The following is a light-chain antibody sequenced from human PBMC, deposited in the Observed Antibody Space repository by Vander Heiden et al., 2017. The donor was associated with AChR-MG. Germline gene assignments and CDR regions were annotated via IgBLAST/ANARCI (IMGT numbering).Light chain of an antibody. V-gene: IGKV4-1*01. J-gene: IGKJ2*01. CDR3: QQYYSSPPS. Sequence: DIVMTQSPDSLAVSLGERATINCKSSQAVLYSSNNNNYLAWYNQKPGQPPKLLIYWASTRESGVPDRLSGSGSGTDFALTITSPQAEDVGVYYCQQYYSSPPSFGQGTKLEI. CDR1: QAVLYSSNNNNY. CDR2: WAS.